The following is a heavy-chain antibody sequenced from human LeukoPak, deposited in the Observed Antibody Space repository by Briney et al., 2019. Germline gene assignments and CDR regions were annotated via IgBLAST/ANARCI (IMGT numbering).Heavy chain of an antibody. CDR1: GGSISSGDYH. J-gene: IGHJ4*02. V-gene: IGHV4-30-4*08. CDR2: IYYNRNT. CDR3: GREPDAYRNPYFDS. Sequence: SETLSLTCTVSGGSISSGDYHWSWIRQPPGKGLEWIGYIYYNRNTYYHPSLESRVTISIDTSKNQFSLKLTSVTAADTAVYYCGREPDAYRNPYFDSWGQGTLVTVSS. D-gene: IGHD4-11*01.